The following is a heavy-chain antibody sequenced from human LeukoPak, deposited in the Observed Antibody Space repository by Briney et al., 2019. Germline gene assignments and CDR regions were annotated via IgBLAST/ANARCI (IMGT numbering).Heavy chain of an antibody. CDR1: GGSISSYY. J-gene: IGHJ5*02. V-gene: IGHV4-59*08. CDR3: ARHITIFGVVANNWFDP. D-gene: IGHD3-3*01. Sequence: SETLSLTCTVSGGSISSYYWSWIRQPPGKGLEWIGYIYYSGSTNYNPSLKSRVTISVDTSKDQFSLKLSSVTAADTAVYYCARHITIFGVVANNWFDPWGQGTLVTVSS. CDR2: IYYSGST.